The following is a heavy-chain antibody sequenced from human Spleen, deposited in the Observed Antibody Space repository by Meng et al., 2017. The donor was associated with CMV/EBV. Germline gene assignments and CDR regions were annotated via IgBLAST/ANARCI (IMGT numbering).Heavy chain of an antibody. CDR3: ARDLSNGDY. Sequence: GESLKISCAASGFTFSSYWMTWIRQAPGKGLEWVANIKQDGSEIYYVDSVRGRFTISRDNSKNTLYLQMNSLRAEDTAVYYCARDLSNGDYWGQGTLVTVSS. J-gene: IGHJ4*02. D-gene: IGHD2/OR15-2a*01. V-gene: IGHV3-7*03. CDR1: GFTFSSYW. CDR2: IKQDGSEI.